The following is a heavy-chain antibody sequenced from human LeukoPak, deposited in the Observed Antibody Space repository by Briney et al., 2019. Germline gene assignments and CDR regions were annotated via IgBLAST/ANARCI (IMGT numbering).Heavy chain of an antibody. CDR1: GGSISSSSYY. D-gene: IGHD1-26*01. CDR3: ARWLGGSYSDHFDY. CDR2: IYYSGST. Sequence: SETLSLTCTVSGGSISSSSYYWGWIRQPPGKGLEWIGSIYYSGSTYYNPSLKSRVTISVDTSKNQFSLKLSSVTAADTAVYYCARWLGGSYSDHFDYWGQGTLVTVSS. J-gene: IGHJ4*02. V-gene: IGHV4-39*01.